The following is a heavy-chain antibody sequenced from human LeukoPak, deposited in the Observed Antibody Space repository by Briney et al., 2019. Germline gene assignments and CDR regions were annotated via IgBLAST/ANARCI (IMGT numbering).Heavy chain of an antibody. Sequence: SETLSLTCIVSGGSMTNLYWTWIRQPPGKGLEWIGDTYDSGSTRYNTSLESRVTISVDTSKNQFSLKLSSVTAADTAVYYCAKGGSTNFYYGDVWGQGTTVTVSS. V-gene: IGHV4-59*01. CDR1: GGSMTNLY. D-gene: IGHD2/OR15-2a*01. J-gene: IGHJ6*02. CDR3: AKGGSTNFYYGDV. CDR2: TYDSGST.